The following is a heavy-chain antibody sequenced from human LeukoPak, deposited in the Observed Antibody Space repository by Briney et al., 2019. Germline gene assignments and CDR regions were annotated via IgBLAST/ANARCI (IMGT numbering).Heavy chain of an antibody. CDR1: GGTFSNYA. CDR2: IIPIFGTS. J-gene: IGHJ4*02. Sequence: GASVKVSCKASGGTFSNYAISWVRQAPGQGLEWMGEIIPIFGTSNSAQKFQGRVTIAADETTSTVYMELTSLQSEDTAVYYCATDSIAARLFDYWGQGTLVTVSS. CDR3: ATDSIAARLFDY. V-gene: IGHV1-69*13. D-gene: IGHD6-6*01.